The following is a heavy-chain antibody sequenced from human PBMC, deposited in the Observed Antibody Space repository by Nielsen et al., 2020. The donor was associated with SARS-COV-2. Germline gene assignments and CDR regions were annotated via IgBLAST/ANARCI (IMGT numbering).Heavy chain of an antibody. D-gene: IGHD6-19*01. V-gene: IGHV3-69-1*01. Sequence: GGSLRLSCAASGFTFDDYAMHWVRQAPGKGLEWVSYITNTDAKYYADSVKGRFTISRDNAQSSLYLHMNSLRAEDTAVYYCASSGWLDHWGQGTLVTVSS. CDR2: ITNTDAK. J-gene: IGHJ4*02. CDR1: GFTFDDYA. CDR3: ASSGWLDH.